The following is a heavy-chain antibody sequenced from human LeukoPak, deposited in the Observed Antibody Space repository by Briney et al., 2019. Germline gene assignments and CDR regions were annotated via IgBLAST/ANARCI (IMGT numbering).Heavy chain of an antibody. D-gene: IGHD5-12*01. V-gene: IGHV1-2*02. CDR3: ASVYGGNDLSQLDY. J-gene: IGHJ4*02. Sequence: ASVKVSCKASGYTFIDYYIHWVRQAPGQGLEWIGWINPNSGATNYAQKFQGRVTVTRVTSISTAYMELSRLTSDDTAVYYCASVYGGNDLSQLDYWGQGTLVTVSS. CDR1: GYTFIDYY. CDR2: INPNSGAT.